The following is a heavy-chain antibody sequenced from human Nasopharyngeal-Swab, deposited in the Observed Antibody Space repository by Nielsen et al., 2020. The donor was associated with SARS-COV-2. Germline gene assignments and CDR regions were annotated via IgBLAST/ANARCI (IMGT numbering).Heavy chain of an antibody. CDR2: IYYSGST. Sequence: WIRQPPGKGLEWMGSIYYSGSTYYNPSLKSRVTISVDTSKNQFSLKLSSVTAADTAVYYCARWKGIAAAWDYWGQGTLVTVSS. D-gene: IGHD6-13*01. CDR3: ARWKGIAAAWDY. V-gene: IGHV4-39*01. J-gene: IGHJ4*02.